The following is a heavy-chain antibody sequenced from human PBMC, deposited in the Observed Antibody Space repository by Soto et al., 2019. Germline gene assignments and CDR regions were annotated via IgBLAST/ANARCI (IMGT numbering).Heavy chain of an antibody. CDR2: VNPNSGGT. J-gene: IGHJ6*02. CDR1: GYTFTGYY. CDR3: ATPNPYYYDSSGPNLYYYYGMDV. V-gene: IGHV1-2*02. D-gene: IGHD3-22*01. Sequence: ASVKVSCKASGYTFTGYYMHWVRQAPGQGLEWMGWVNPNSGGTNYAQKFQGRVTMTRDTSISTAYMELSRLRSDDTAVYYCATPNPYYYDSSGPNLYYYYGMDVWGQGTTVTVSS.